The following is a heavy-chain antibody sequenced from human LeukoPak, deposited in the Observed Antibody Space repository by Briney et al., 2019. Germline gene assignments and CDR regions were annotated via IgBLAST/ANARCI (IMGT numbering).Heavy chain of an antibody. D-gene: IGHD2-2*01. CDR3: AADHCSSTSCLNWFDP. CDR1: GFTFTSSA. J-gene: IGHJ5*02. V-gene: IGHV1-58*02. CDR2: IVVGSGNT. Sequence: SVKVSCKASGFTFTSSAMQWVQQARGQRLEWIGWIVVGSGNTNYAQKFQERVTITRDMPTSTVYMELSSLRSEDTAVYYCAADHCSSTSCLNWFDPWGQGTLVTVSS.